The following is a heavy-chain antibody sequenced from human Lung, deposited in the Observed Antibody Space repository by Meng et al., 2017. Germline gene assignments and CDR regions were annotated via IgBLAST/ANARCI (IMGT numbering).Heavy chain of an antibody. CDR2: ISTNTGNP. CDR1: GYTFTTYT. CDR3: ARGGDFDP. V-gene: IGHV7-4-1*02. Sequence: QVQLVQSGSALTKPGASVKVSCKASGYTFTTYTTNWVRQAHGRGLEWMGWISTNTGNPTYVQGFTGRFVFSLDTSVSTAYLQISSLEAADTAVYYCARGGDFDPWGQGTLVTVSS. J-gene: IGHJ5*02. D-gene: IGHD2/OR15-2a*01.